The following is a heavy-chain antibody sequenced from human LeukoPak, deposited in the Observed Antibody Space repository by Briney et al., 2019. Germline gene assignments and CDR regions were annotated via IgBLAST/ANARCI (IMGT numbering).Heavy chain of an antibody. CDR3: ASSYGGYYY. J-gene: IGHJ4*02. V-gene: IGHV4-39*01. D-gene: IGHD5-12*01. Sequence: SETLSLTCTVSGGSISSSSYYWGWIRQPPGKGLEWIESIYYSGSTYYNPSLKSRVTISVDTSKNQFSLKLSSVTAADTAVYYCASSYGGYYYWGQGTLVTVSS. CDR2: IYYSGST. CDR1: GGSISSSSYY.